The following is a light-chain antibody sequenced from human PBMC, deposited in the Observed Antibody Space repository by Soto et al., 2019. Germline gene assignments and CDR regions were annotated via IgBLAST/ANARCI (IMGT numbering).Light chain of an antibody. V-gene: IGLV1-40*01. CDR1: SSNIGAGYD. Sequence: QSVLTQPPSVSGAPGQRVTISCTGSSSNIGAGYDVHWYQQLPGTAPKLLIYGNSNRPSGVPDRFSGSKSGTSASLAITGLQAEDEADYYCQSYDSSLSGWGVFGGGTPLTVL. CDR2: GNS. CDR3: QSYDSSLSGWGV. J-gene: IGLJ2*01.